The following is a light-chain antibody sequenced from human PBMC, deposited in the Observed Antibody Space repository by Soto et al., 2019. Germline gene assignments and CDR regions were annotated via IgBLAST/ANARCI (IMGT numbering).Light chain of an antibody. Sequence: DIQMTQSPSSLSASVGDRVTITCRASQSISSYLSWYQQKPGKAPKLVISDAFSLQSGVPSRFSSSGSRTDFTLTISSLHPEDFATYYCLQSYSAPLTFGGGTKVETK. CDR1: QSISSY. CDR2: DAF. CDR3: LQSYSAPLT. J-gene: IGKJ4*01. V-gene: IGKV1-39*01.